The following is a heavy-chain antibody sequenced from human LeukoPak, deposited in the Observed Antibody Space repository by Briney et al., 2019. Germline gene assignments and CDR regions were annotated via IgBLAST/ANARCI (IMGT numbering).Heavy chain of an antibody. V-gene: IGHV3-21*01. D-gene: IGHD1-26*01. Sequence: GGSLRLSCAASGFTFSSCSMNWVRQAPGKGLEWVSSISSSSSYIYYADSVKGRFTISRDNAKNSLYLQMNSLRAEDTAVYYCARVSTSQTLGYWGQGTLVTVSS. CDR2: ISSSSSYI. CDR1: GFTFSSCS. J-gene: IGHJ4*02. CDR3: ARVSTSQTLGY.